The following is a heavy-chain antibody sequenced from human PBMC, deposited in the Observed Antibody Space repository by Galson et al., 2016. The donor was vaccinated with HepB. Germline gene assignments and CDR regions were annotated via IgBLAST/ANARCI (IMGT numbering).Heavy chain of an antibody. CDR1: GYTFIAYS. CDR3: ARGEGYGQHLDP. D-gene: IGHD5-18*01. V-gene: IGHV1-2*06. Sequence: SVKVSCKAYGYTFIAYSLYWVRQAPGQGLEWMGRINPNSGDTNYAQKFLGRVTLTRDTSLTTTYMELSGLSSDDTAVYYCARGEGYGQHLDPWGQGTLVTVSS. CDR2: INPNSGDT. J-gene: IGHJ5*02.